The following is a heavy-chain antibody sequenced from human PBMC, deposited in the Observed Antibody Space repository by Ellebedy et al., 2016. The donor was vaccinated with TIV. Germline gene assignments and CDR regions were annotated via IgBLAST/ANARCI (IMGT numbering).Heavy chain of an antibody. Sequence: GESLKISCAASGFTFSHYWMSWVRQAPGRGPEWVANINQNEREQYYVDSVKGRFTISRDNAKNSLYLQMNSLRAEDTAVYYCATDGSYGDYRSPTHAFEIWGQGTMVTVSS. V-gene: IGHV3-7*01. D-gene: IGHD4-17*01. CDR2: INQNEREQ. CDR3: ATDGSYGDYRSPTHAFEI. J-gene: IGHJ3*02. CDR1: GFTFSHYW.